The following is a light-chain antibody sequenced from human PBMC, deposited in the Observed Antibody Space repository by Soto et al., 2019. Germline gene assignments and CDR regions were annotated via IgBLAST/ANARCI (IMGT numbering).Light chain of an antibody. CDR2: DVN. J-gene: IGLJ2*01. CDR3: TSWTTSTTMI. CDR1: SSDIGAYNF. V-gene: IGLV2-14*03. Sequence: QSVLTQPASVSGSPGQSITISCTGTSSDIGAYNFVSWYQQHPGKAPKLMLYDVNIRPSGVSNRFSGSKSGNTASLTISGLQAEDEADYYCTSWTTSTTMIFVGGTKVTVL.